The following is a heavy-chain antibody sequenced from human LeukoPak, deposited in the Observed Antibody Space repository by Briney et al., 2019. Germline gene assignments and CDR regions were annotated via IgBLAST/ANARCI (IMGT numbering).Heavy chain of an antibody. D-gene: IGHD3-3*01. CDR1: GFTFSSYW. CDR3: ARGKDYDFWSGYQAGFDY. CDR2: IEQDGSEK. V-gene: IGHV3-7*01. J-gene: IGHJ4*02. Sequence: PGGSLRLSCAAFGFTFSSYWMSWVRQAPGKGLEWVANIEQDGSEKYYVDSVKGRFTISRDNAKYSLHLQMNSLRAEDTAVYYCARGKDYDFWSGYQAGFDYWGQGTLVTVSS.